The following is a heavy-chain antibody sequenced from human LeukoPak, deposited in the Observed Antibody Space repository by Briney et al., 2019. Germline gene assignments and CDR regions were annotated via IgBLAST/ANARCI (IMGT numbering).Heavy chain of an antibody. CDR1: GGSFSGYY. CDR3: ARGSKNILYDYVWGSYRYYFDY. V-gene: IGHV4-34*01. J-gene: IGHJ4*02. D-gene: IGHD3-16*02. CDR2: INHRGST. Sequence: SETLSLTCAVYGGSFSGYYWSWIRQPPGKGLEWIGEINHRGSTNYNPSLKSRVTISVDTSTNQFSLKLSSVTAADTAVYYCARGSKNILYDYVWGSYRYYFDYWGQGTLVTVSS.